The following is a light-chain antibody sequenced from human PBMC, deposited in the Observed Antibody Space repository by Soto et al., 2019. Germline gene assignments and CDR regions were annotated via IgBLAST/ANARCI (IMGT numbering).Light chain of an antibody. Sequence: QSALTQPASVSGYPRQSITISCTGTSSDVGDGDFVSWYQQRPGNAPKLMIYKVSNRPSGVSNRFSGSKSGNTASLTISGLQAEDEADYYCCSYTRSYTWVFGGGTKLTVL. CDR3: CSYTRSYTWV. J-gene: IGLJ3*02. V-gene: IGLV2-14*01. CDR1: SSDVGDGDF. CDR2: KVS.